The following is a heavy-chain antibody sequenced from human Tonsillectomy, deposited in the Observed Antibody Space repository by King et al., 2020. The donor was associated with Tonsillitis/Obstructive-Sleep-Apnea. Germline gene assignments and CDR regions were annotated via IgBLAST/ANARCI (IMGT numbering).Heavy chain of an antibody. V-gene: IGHV3-7*01. CDR2: IKQDGSEK. D-gene: IGHD3-22*01. J-gene: IGHJ4*02. Sequence: VQLVESGGGLVQPGGSLRVSCAASGFTFSSYWMSWVRQAPGKGLEWVANIKQDGSEKYYVDSLKGRFTISRDNAKNSLYLQMNGLRVEDTAVYYCARGPPDSNGYYYHYWGQGTLVTVSS. CDR3: ARGPPDSNGYYYHY. CDR1: GFTFSSYW.